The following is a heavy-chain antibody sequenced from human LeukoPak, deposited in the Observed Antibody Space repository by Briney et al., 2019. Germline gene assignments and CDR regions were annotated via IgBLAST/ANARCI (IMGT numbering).Heavy chain of an antibody. D-gene: IGHD1-20*01. V-gene: IGHV3-30-3*01. Sequence: GGSLRLSCAASGFTFSSYAMHWVRQAPGKGLEWVAVISYDGSNKYYADSVKGRFTISRDNSKNTLYLQMNSLRAEDTAVYYCARDAGEYNWEDFDYWGQGTLVTVSS. CDR1: GFTFSSYA. CDR3: ARDAGEYNWEDFDY. J-gene: IGHJ4*02. CDR2: ISYDGSNK.